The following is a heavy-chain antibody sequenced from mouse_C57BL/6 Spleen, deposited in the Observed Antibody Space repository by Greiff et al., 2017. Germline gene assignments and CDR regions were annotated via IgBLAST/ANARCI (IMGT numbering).Heavy chain of an antibody. V-gene: IGHV1-82*01. CDR2: IYPGDGDT. CDR3: ARWAITTVVADYYAMDY. CDR1: GYAFSSSW. J-gene: IGHJ4*01. D-gene: IGHD1-1*01. Sequence: VQRVESGPELVKPGASVKISCKASGYAFSSSWMNWVKQRPGKGLEWIGRIYPGDGDTNYNGKFKGKATLTADKSSSTAYMQLSSLTSEDSAVYFCARWAITTVVADYYAMDYWGQGTSVTVSS.